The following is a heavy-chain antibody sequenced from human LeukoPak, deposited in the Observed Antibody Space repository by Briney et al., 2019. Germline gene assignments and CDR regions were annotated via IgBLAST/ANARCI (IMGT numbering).Heavy chain of an antibody. V-gene: IGHV3-7*01. D-gene: IGHD5-12*01. Sequence: PGGSLRLSCAASGFTFSRYWMSWVRQAPGKGLEWVANIKQDEREKYYADSVKGRFTISRDNAKNSLYLQMNSLRAEDTAVYYCARVLHVDFTPIYYFDYWGQGTLVTVSS. CDR3: ARVLHVDFTPIYYFDY. CDR1: GFTFSRYW. J-gene: IGHJ4*02. CDR2: IKQDEREK.